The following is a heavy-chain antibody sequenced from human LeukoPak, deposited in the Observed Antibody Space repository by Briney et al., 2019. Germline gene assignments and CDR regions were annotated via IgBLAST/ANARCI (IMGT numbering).Heavy chain of an antibody. Sequence: GGSLRLSCAASGFTVSFNYMSWVRQAPGKGLEGISVIYSGGSTYYADSVKGRFTISRDDSKNTLYLQMNSLRAEDTAIYYCARAQWRTYSYYYMDVWGKGTTVTVPS. CDR1: GFTVSFNY. CDR3: ARAQWRTYSYYYMDV. D-gene: IGHD6-19*01. V-gene: IGHV3-53*01. J-gene: IGHJ6*03. CDR2: IYSGGST.